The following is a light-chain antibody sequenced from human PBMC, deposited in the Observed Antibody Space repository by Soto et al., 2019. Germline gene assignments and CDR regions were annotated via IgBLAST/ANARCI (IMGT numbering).Light chain of an antibody. CDR2: AAS. V-gene: IGKV1-27*01. J-gene: IGKJ1*01. CDR3: QKYNSAPLT. Sequence: DIPMTQSPSSLSASVGDTVTITCRASQGISNYLAWYQQKPGQVPNLLIYAASTLQSGVPSRFSGSGSGTDSALTNSSPRPEDVAASYYQKYNSAPLTFRKGTKVEI. CDR1: QGISNY.